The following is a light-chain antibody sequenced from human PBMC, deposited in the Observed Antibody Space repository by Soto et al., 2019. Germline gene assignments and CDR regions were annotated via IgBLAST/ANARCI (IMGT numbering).Light chain of an antibody. Sequence: QSARTQPPSASVTPGQRVTFSCSGSSSNIASNTVNWYQQLPGTAPKLLIYSNDQRPSGVPDRFSASKSGTSASLAISGLQSEDEADYYCASWDDSLNGHVFGTGTKVTVL. J-gene: IGLJ1*01. CDR2: SND. CDR1: SSNIASNT. V-gene: IGLV1-44*01. CDR3: ASWDDSLNGHV.